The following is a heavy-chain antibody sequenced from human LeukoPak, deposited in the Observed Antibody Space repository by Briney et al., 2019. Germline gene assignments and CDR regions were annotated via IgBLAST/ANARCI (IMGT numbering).Heavy chain of an antibody. CDR3: ARQYYYGSGTSRSFEC. D-gene: IGHD3-10*01. CDR1: GGSISSGAYY. CDR2: IYYSGST. V-gene: IGHV4-31*03. J-gene: IGHJ4*02. Sequence: SETLSLTCTVSGGSISSGAYYWSWIRQHPGKGLEWIGYIYYSGSTYYNPSLESRVTISVDTSKNQFSLKLSSVTAADTAVYYCARQYYYGSGTSRSFECWGQGTLVTVSS.